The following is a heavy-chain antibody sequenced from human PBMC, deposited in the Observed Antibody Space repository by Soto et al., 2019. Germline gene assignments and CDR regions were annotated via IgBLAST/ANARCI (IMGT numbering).Heavy chain of an antibody. CDR3: ARARDSSSSGYYYYYMDV. V-gene: IGHV4-39*01. J-gene: IGHJ6*03. CDR2: IYYSGST. D-gene: IGHD6-6*01. CDR1: GGSISSSSYY. Sequence: SETLSLTCTVSGGSISSSSYYWGWIRQPPGKGLEWIGSIYYSGSTYYNPSLKSRVTISVDTSKNQFSLKLSSVTAADTAVYYCARARDSSSSGYYYYYMDVWGKGTKVTVSS.